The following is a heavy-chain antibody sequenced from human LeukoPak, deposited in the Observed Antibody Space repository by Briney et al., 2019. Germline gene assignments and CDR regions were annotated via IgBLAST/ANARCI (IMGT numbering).Heavy chain of an antibody. V-gene: IGHV3-7*01. D-gene: IGHD3-3*01. CDR2: IKQDGSEK. J-gene: IGHJ4*02. CDR3: ARVITMQEPPFDY. Sequence: GGSLRLSCAASGFTFSSYSMNWVRQAPGKGLEWVANIKQDGSEKYYVDSVKGRFTISRDNAKNSLYLQMNSLRAEDTAVYYCARVITMQEPPFDYWGQGTLVTVSS. CDR1: GFTFSSYS.